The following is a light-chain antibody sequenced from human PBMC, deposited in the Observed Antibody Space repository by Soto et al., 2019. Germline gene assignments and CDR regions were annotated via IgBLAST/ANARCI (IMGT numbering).Light chain of an antibody. CDR1: RSDIGGYNF. J-gene: IGLJ1*01. CDR2: DVI. CDR3: CSYAGGYTHV. V-gene: IGLV2-11*01. Sequence: QSVLTQPRSVSGSPGQSVTISCTGTRSDIGGYNFVSWYQQHPGQAPKLIIYDVIKRPSGVPDRFSGSKSGNTASLTIYGLQAEDEADYYCCSYAGGYTHVFGTGTKVNVL.